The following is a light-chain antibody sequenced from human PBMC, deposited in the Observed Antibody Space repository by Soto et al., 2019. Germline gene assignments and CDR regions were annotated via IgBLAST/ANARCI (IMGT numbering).Light chain of an antibody. V-gene: IGKV4-1*01. CDR3: QHRYLTPSP. Sequence: DIVMTQSPDSLAVSLGERATINCKSNQSVLYNSNDKNYLAWYQQKPGQPPALLIYWASARASGVPDRYSGSGSGTNFALPISNGQAEQVAVSFCQHRYLTPSPFGQGTKLQI. J-gene: IGKJ2*01. CDR1: QSVLYNSNDKNY. CDR2: WAS.